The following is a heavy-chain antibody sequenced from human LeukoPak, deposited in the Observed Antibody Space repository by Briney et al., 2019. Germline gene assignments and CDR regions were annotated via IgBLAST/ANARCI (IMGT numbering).Heavy chain of an antibody. Sequence: PSETLSLTCAVSGGSISSGGYSWSWIRQPPGKGLEWIGYIYHSGSTYYNPSLKSRVTISVDRSKNQFSLKLSSVTAADTAVYYCARDKSLYWFDPWGQGTLVTVSS. CDR1: GGSISSGGYS. J-gene: IGHJ5*02. CDR2: IYHSGST. V-gene: IGHV4-30-2*01. CDR3: ARDKSLYWFDP.